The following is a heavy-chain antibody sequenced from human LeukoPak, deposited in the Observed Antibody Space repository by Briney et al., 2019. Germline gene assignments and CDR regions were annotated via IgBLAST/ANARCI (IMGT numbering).Heavy chain of an antibody. D-gene: IGHD3-22*01. V-gene: IGHV4-59*01. CDR1: GDSISSYY. CDR2: IYYSGST. J-gene: IGHJ4*02. Sequence: PSETLSLTCTVSGDSISSYYWSWIRQPPGKGLEWIGYIYYSGSTNYNPSLKSRVTISVDTSKNQFSLKLCSVTAADTAVCYCARDQGYYYDSSGFDYWGQGTLVTVSS. CDR3: ARDQGYYYDSSGFDY.